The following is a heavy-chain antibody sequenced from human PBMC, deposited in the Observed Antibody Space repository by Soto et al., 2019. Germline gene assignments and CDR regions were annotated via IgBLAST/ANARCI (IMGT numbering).Heavy chain of an antibody. CDR2: INHSGRT. CDR1: GGSFSGYY. J-gene: IGHJ4*01. Sequence: QVQLQQWGAGLLKPSETLSLTCAVYGGSFSGYYWTWIRQPPGTGLEWIGEINHSGRTNYNPSLKSRFTISVDTSKNKFSLKLTSVTAADTAVYYCARDKITGLFDYWGHGTLVTGSS. CDR3: ARDKITGLFDY. D-gene: IGHD2-8*02. V-gene: IGHV4-34*01.